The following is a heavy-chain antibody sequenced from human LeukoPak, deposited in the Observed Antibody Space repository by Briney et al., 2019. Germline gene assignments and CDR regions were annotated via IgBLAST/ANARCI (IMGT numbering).Heavy chain of an antibody. Sequence: GESLKISCKASGYRFTTYWIGWVRQMPGKGLEWMGIIYPIDSDTTYSPSFQGQVTISADKSITTAYLQWSSLKASDTAMYYCARLGSGSVSTYAFDIWGQGTMVTVSS. D-gene: IGHD5/OR15-5a*01. V-gene: IGHV5-51*01. CDR2: IYPIDSDT. CDR3: ARLGSGSVSTYAFDI. CDR1: GYRFTTYW. J-gene: IGHJ3*02.